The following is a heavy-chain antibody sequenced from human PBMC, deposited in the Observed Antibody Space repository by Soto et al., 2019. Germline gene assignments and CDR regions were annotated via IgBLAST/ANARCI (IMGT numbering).Heavy chain of an antibody. CDR3: ASGHDAYKVRY. Sequence: QVQLQESGPGLVKPSQTLSLTCTVSGGSISSGGTGSYWTWLRQLPGKGLEWIGYIYYTGNTYYNPSLKSRPTISIDTSENQFSLKLTSVTAADTAVYFCASGHDAYKVRYWGQGTLVTVSS. J-gene: IGHJ4*02. D-gene: IGHD1-1*01. CDR2: IYYTGNT. CDR1: GGSISSGGTGSY. V-gene: IGHV4-31*03.